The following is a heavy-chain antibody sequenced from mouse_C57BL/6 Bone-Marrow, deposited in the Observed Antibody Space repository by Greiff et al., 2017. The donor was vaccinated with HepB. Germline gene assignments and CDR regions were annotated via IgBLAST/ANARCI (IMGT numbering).Heavy chain of an antibody. CDR3: TKEIWHDNGYYFDY. Sequence: EVQVVESGEGLVKPGGSLKLSCAASGFTFSSYAMSWVRQTPEKRLEWVAYISSGGDYIYYADTVKGRFTISRDNARNTLYLQMSSLKSEDTAMYYCTKEIWHDNGYYFDYWGQGTTLTVSS. CDR2: ISSGGDYI. V-gene: IGHV5-9-1*02. CDR1: GFTFSSYA. J-gene: IGHJ2*01. D-gene: IGHD1-1*02.